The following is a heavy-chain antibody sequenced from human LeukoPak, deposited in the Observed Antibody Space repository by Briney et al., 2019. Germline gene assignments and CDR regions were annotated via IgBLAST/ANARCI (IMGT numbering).Heavy chain of an antibody. V-gene: IGHV3-73*01. CDR1: GFTFSGSA. J-gene: IGHJ4*02. CDR3: TSPPYSNYAI. CDR2: IGSKANSYAT. D-gene: IGHD4-11*01. Sequence: GGSLRLSCAASGFTFSGSAMHWVRQASGKGLEWVGRIGSKANSYATAYAASVKGRFTISRDDSKNTAYLQMNSLKTEDAAVYYCTSPPYSNYAIWGQGTLVTVSS.